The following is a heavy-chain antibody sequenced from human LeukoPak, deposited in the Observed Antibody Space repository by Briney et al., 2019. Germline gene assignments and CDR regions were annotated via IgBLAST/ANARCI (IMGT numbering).Heavy chain of an antibody. CDR1: GGTFSSYA. V-gene: IGHV1-69*13. CDR2: IIPIFGTA. Sequence: ASVKVSCKASGGTFSSYAISWVRQAPGQGLEWMGGIIPIFGTANYAQKFQGRVTITADESTSTAYMELSSLRSEDTAVYYCASRYSGSYSGWFDPWGQGTLVTVSS. CDR3: ASRYSGSYSGWFDP. D-gene: IGHD1-26*01. J-gene: IGHJ5*02.